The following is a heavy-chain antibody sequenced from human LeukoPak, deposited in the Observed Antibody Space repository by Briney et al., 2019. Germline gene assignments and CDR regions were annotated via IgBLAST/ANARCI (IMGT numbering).Heavy chain of an antibody. CDR1: GFTFSSYS. Sequence: GGSLRLACAASGFTFSSYSMNWVRQAPGEGLEWVSSISSSLSYIYYADSVKGRFTISRDNAKNSLYLQMNSLRAEDTAVYYCARDAFDIWGQGTMVTVSS. CDR2: ISSSLSYI. J-gene: IGHJ3*02. CDR3: ARDAFDI. V-gene: IGHV3-21*01.